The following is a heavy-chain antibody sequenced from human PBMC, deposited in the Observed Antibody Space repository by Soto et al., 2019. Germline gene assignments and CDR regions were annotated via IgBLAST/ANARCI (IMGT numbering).Heavy chain of an antibody. V-gene: IGHV4-59*01. J-gene: IGHJ5*02. CDR1: GGSISRYY. CDR3: ARENAVSGGWCDP. D-gene: IGHD2-8*01. CDR2: IYYSGST. Sequence: QVQLQESGPGLVKPSETLSLTCTVSGGSISRYYWSWIRQPPGKGLEWIGYIYYSGSTNYNPSLRSRVTISVDTSKNQFSLKLSSVTAADTAVYYCARENAVSGGWCDPWGQGTLVTVSS.